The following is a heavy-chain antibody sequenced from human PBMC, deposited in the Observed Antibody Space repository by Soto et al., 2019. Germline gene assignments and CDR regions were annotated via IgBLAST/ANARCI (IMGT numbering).Heavy chain of an antibody. CDR2: MNPNSGNT. V-gene: IGHV1-8*01. Sequence: AASVKVSCKASGYTFTIYDINWVRQATGQGLEWMGWMNPNSGNTGYAQKFQGRVTMTRNTSISTAYMELSSLRSEDTAVYYCARVPHYYDSSGYYSPHLDYWGQGTLVTVSS. J-gene: IGHJ4*02. D-gene: IGHD3-22*01. CDR1: GYTFTIYD. CDR3: ARVPHYYDSSGYYSPHLDY.